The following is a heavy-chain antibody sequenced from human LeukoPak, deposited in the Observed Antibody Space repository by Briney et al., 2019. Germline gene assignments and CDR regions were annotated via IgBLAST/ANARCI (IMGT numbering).Heavy chain of an antibody. CDR3: ARGPGDFDASDI. CDR1: GFTFSSYA. Sequence: PGGSLRLSCAASGFTFSSYAMSWVRQAPGKGPEWVAHIKENGNEQYYADSVKGRFTISRDNVKQSLGLQMNSQRVEDTAVYYCARGPGDFDASDIWGQGTMVTVSS. V-gene: IGHV3-7*01. D-gene: IGHD1-14*01. J-gene: IGHJ3*02. CDR2: IKENGNEQ.